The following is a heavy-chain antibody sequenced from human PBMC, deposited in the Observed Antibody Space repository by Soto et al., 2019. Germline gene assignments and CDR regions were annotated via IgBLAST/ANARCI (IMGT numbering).Heavy chain of an antibody. V-gene: IGHV3-48*01. CDR2: ISDSGSRM. CDR1: GFTLGDYS. J-gene: IGHJ4*02. CDR3: APRGVGAPESLY. Sequence: PGGSMRLSCVVSGFTLGDYSMNWVRQAPGKGLEWVSYISDSGSRMYYADSVKGRFTISRDSAKNSLYLQMNSLRAEDTAVDYWAPRGVGAPESLYWGRGPRVTVPS. D-gene: IGHD1-26*01.